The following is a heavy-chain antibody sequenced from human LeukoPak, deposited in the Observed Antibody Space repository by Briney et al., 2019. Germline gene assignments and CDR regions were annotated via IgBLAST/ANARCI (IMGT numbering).Heavy chain of an antibody. V-gene: IGHV1-18*01. D-gene: IGHD3-3*01. Sequence: ASVKVSCKASGCTFTPYGISWVRQAPGQGLEWMGWVSAYNGNTNYAQKLQGRVTMTTDTSTSAAYMELRSLRSDDTAVYYCVRDPPHYDFWSGQQFDYWGQGTLVTVSS. CDR2: VSAYNGNT. CDR1: GCTFTPYG. CDR3: VRDPPHYDFWSGQQFDY. J-gene: IGHJ4*02.